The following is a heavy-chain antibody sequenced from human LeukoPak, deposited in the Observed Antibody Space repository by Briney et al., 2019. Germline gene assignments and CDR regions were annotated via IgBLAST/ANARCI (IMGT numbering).Heavy chain of an antibody. J-gene: IGHJ5*02. CDR3: ARDRRDSSSWFGFNWFDP. CDR1: GGTFSSYA. CDR2: IIPIFGTA. D-gene: IGHD6-13*01. V-gene: IGHV1-69*13. Sequence: ASVKVSCKASGGTFSSYAISWVRQAPGQGLEWMGVIIPIFGTANYAQKFQGRVTITADESTSTAYMELSSLRSEDTAVYYCARDRRDSSSWFGFNWFDPWGQGTLVTVSS.